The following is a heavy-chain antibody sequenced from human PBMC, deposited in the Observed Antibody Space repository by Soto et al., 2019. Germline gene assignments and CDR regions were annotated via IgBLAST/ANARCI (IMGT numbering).Heavy chain of an antibody. V-gene: IGHV3-23*01. CDR3: AKRYSSSVGYYFDY. CDR1: GFTFSSYA. CDR2: ISGSGGST. D-gene: IGHD6-6*01. J-gene: IGHJ4*02. Sequence: LRLSCAASGFTFSSYAMSWVRQAPGKGLEWVSAISGSGGSTYYADSVKGRFTISRDNSKNTLYLQMNSLRAEDTAVYYCAKRYSSSVGYYFDYWGQGTLVTVSS.